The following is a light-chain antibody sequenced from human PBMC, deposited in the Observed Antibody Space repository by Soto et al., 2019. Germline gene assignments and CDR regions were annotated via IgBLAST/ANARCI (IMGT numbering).Light chain of an antibody. CDR2: EDN. CDR1: SSVVGSYNL. V-gene: IGLV2-23*01. Sequence: QSVLTQPASVSGSPGQSITISCTGTSSVVGSYNLVSWYQQHPGKAPKLMIYEDNKRPSGVSNRFSVSKSGYTASLTISGLQAEDEADYYCCSYARTSTSVFGSGTKVTVL. CDR3: CSYARTSTSV. J-gene: IGLJ1*01.